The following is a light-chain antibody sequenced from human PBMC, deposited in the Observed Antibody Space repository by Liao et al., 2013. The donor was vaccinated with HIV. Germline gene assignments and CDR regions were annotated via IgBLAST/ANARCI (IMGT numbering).Light chain of an antibody. CDR3: QLWDSSSDHPYV. CDR1: NIGSKS. J-gene: IGLJ1*01. Sequence: SYVLTQPPSVSVAPGQTARITCGGNNIGSKSVHWYLQKPGQAPVVVISHDNDRPSGIPERFSGSNSGNTATLTISRVEPGDEADYYCQLWDSSSDHPYVFGTGTQVTVL. CDR2: HDN. V-gene: IGLV3-21*01.